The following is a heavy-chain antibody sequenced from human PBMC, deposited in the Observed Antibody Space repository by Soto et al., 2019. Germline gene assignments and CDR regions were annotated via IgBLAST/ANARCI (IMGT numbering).Heavy chain of an antibody. J-gene: IGHJ5*02. CDR1: GFTFSSYG. V-gene: IGHV3-33*01. CDR3: ASIAVAGAGNWFDP. Sequence: GGSLRLSCAASGFTFSSYGMHWVRQAPGKGLEWVAVIWYDGSNKYYADSVKGRFTISRDNSKNTLYLQMNSLRAEDTAVYYCASIAVAGAGNWFDPWGQGTLVTVSS. CDR2: IWYDGSNK. D-gene: IGHD6-19*01.